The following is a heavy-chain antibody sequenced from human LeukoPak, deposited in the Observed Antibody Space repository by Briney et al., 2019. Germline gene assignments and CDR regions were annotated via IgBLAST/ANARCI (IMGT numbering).Heavy chain of an antibody. Sequence: SETLSLTCTVSGGSISSYYWSWIRQPPGKGLEWIGYIYYSGSTNYNPSLKSRVTISVDTSKNQFSLKLSSVTAADTAVYYRARVPYTAMVGYYYYYMDVWGKGTTVTVSS. J-gene: IGHJ6*03. D-gene: IGHD5-18*01. V-gene: IGHV4-59*01. CDR3: ARVPYTAMVGYYYYYMDV. CDR1: GGSISSYY. CDR2: IYYSGST.